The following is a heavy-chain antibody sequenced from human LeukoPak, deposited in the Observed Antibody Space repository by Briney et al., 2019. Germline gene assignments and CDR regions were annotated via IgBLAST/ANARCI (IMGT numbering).Heavy chain of an antibody. CDR1: GGSISSSNW. V-gene: IGHV4-4*02. CDR3: ARVGYCSSTSCRGYAFDI. Sequence: PSETLSLTCAVSGGSISSSNWWSWVRQPPGKGLEWIGEIYHSGSTNYNPSLKSRVTISVDKSKNQFSLKLSSVTAADTAVYYCARVGYCSSTSCRGYAFDIWGQGTMVTVSS. J-gene: IGHJ3*02. D-gene: IGHD2-2*03. CDR2: IYHSGST.